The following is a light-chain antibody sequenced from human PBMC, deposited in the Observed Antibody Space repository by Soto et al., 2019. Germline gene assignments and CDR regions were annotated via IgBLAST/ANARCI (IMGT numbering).Light chain of an antibody. V-gene: IGLV2-14*03. Sequence: QSALTQPASVSGSPGQSITISCTGTSSDVGGHNYVSWYQQHPGKAPKLMIYDVSNRPSGVSNRFSGSKSDNTASLTISGLQAEDEANYYCSSYTSSNTLVFGGGTKLTVL. CDR1: SSDVGGHNY. CDR2: DVS. CDR3: SSYTSSNTLV. J-gene: IGLJ2*01.